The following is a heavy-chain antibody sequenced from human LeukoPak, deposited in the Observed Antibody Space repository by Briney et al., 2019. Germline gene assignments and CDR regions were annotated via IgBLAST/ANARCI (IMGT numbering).Heavy chain of an antibody. CDR1: GLTFSDHY. CDR2: ITHTGTPV. J-gene: IGHJ4*02. Sequence: GGSQRLSCAPSGLTFSDHYMGWIRQAPGKGLEWVSYITHTGTPVYYAHSVKGGFTISRDNHKNSLFLQMNSLRADDTALYYCARDGATSGYYTFFDYWGQGTLVTVSS. CDR3: ARDGATSGYYTFFDY. V-gene: IGHV3-11*01. D-gene: IGHD3-22*01.